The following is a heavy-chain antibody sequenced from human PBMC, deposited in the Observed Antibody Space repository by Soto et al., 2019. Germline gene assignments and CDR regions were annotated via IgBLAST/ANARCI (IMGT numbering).Heavy chain of an antibody. CDR1: GYSFSDFG. CDR2: ISGKNGNT. J-gene: IGHJ4*02. V-gene: IGHV1-18*04. CDR3: ARSDEYEDPGPFAN. D-gene: IGHD3-16*01. Sequence: ASVKVSCKASGYSFSDFGITWVRQAPGQGLEWMGWISGKNGNTNYAQKVQGRVTLTADTSTSTAYMEMRALTSDDTGIYYCARSDEYEDPGPFANWGQGTPVIVSS.